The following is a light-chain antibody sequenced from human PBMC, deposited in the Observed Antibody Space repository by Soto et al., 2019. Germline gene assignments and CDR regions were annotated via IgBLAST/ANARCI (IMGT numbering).Light chain of an antibody. CDR3: NSYAGSNNWV. V-gene: IGLV2-8*01. J-gene: IGLJ3*02. CDR2: EVS. CDR1: SCDVGGYNY. Sequence: QSVLTQPASVSGSPGQSITISCTGTSCDVGGYNYVSWYQQHPGKAPKLMIYEVSKRPSGVPDRFSGSKSGNTASLTVSGLQAEDEADYYCNSYAGSNNWVFGGGTKLTVL.